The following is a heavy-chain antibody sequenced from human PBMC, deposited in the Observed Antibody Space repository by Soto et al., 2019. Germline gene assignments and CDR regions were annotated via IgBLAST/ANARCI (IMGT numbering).Heavy chain of an antibody. D-gene: IGHD4-17*01. CDR2: ISAYNGNT. CDR1: GYTFNSYG. V-gene: IGHV1-18*01. J-gene: IGHJ4*02. CDR3: ARDRTSRDYGDYELAY. Sequence: QVKLVQSGGEVKKPGASVKVSCKASGYTFNSYGISWVRQAPGQGLEWTGWISAYNGNTNYAQKIQGRVTMTTDPYTTTAYMELSNLRSDDTAVYYCARDRTSRDYGDYELAYWGQGTLVTVSS.